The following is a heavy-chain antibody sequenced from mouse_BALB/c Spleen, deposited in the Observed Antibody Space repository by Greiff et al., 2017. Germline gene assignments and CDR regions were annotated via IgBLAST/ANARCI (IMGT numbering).Heavy chain of an antibody. CDR1: SYTFTDYA. CDR3: ARGGTYYGNYEDFDE. CDR2: ISTYYGNT. Sequence: QVQLQQSGPELVRPGVSVKISCKGSSYTFTDYAMHWVKQSHAKSLEWIGVISTYYGNTNYNQKFKGKATMTVDKSSSTAYMELARLTSEDSAVYYCARGGTYYGNYEDFDEWGQGTTLTVSS. J-gene: IGHJ2*01. D-gene: IGHD2-10*01. V-gene: IGHV1-67*01.